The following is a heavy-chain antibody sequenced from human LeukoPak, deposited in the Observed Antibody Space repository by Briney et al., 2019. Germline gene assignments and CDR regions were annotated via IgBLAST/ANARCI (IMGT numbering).Heavy chain of an antibody. D-gene: IGHD6-19*01. CDR1: GYTFTSYG. V-gene: IGHV1-18*01. CDR3: ARVYTAVAMNWFDP. CDR2: ISAYNGNT. J-gene: IGHJ5*02. Sequence: RASVKVSCKASGYTFTSYGISWVRQAPGQGLEWMGWISAYNGNTNYAQKLQGRVTMTTDTSTSTAYTELRSLRSDDTAVYYCARVYTAVAMNWFDPWGQGTLVTVSS.